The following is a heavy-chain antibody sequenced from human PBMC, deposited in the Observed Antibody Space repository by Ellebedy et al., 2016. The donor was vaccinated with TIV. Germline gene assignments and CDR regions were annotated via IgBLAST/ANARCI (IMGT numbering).Heavy chain of an antibody. D-gene: IGHD5-12*01. J-gene: IGHJ4*02. CDR2: IKQDGSEK. CDR1: GFTFRNYW. Sequence: GGSLRLXCAASGFTFRNYWMSWVRQAPGKGLEWVSNIKQDGSEKYYVDSVKGRFTISRDNAKSSLYLQMNSLRAEDTAVYYCATHSDYDSLGFDYFDYWGQGTLVTVSS. V-gene: IGHV3-7*01. CDR3: ATHSDYDSLGFDYFDY.